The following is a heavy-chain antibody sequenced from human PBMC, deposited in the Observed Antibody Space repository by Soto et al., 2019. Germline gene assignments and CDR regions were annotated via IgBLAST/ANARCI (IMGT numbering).Heavy chain of an antibody. J-gene: IGHJ4*02. CDR3: AKVVSGSHLAY. CDR2: IYYTGST. Sequence: QGQLQESGPGLVKPSETLSLTCTVSGVSINNYYWTWIRQPPGKRLEWIGAIYYTGSTTYNPSLRSRVAFSVDTSQNQSSLRLTSVPAADTAVYFCAKVVSGSHLAYWGQGTLVTVSS. CDR1: GVSINNYY. V-gene: IGHV4-59*01. D-gene: IGHD6-13*01.